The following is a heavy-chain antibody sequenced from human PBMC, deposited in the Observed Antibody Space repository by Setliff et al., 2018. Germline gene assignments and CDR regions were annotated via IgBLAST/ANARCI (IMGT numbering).Heavy chain of an antibody. CDR1: GGSVTSSSYY. J-gene: IGHJ4*02. CDR2: IYHSGST. V-gene: IGHV4-39*01. CDR3: ARQPEGGYYDSSGYYGMAPYYFDY. D-gene: IGHD3-22*01. Sequence: PSETLSLTCTVSGGSVTSSSYYWGWVRQPPGKGLEWIGSIYHSGSTYYNPSLKSRVTISVDTSKNQFSLTLSSVTAADTAVYYCARQPEGGYYDSSGYYGMAPYYFDYWGQGTLVTVSS.